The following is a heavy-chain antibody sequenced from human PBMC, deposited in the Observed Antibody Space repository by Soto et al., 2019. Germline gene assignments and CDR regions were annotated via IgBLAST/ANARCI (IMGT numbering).Heavy chain of an antibody. CDR3: ARGTLRYFDWLMAGHWFDP. V-gene: IGHV1-8*01. CDR2: MNPNSGNT. Sequence: ASVKVSCKASGYTFTSYDINWVRQATGQGLEWMGWMNPNSGNTGYAQKFQGRVTMTRNTSISTAYMELSSLRSEDTAVYYCARGTLRYFDWLMAGHWFDPWGQGTLVTVPQ. J-gene: IGHJ5*02. CDR1: GYTFTSYD. D-gene: IGHD3-9*01.